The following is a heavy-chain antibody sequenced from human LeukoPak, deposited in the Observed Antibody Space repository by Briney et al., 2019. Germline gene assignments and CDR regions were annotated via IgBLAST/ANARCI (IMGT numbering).Heavy chain of an antibody. CDR1: GFSFSTYS. Sequence: PGGSLRLSCAASGFSFSTYSMNWVRQAPGKGLEWVSYITSSSITIDYADSVKGRFTISRDNAKNSLFLQMNTLRAEDTAVYYCAGSVPPGYFDSWGQGTLVTVSS. V-gene: IGHV3-48*04. CDR2: ITSSSITI. J-gene: IGHJ4*02. CDR3: AGSVPPGYFDS.